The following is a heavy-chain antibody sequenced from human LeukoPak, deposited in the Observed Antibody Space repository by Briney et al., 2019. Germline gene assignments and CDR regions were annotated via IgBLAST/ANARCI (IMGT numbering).Heavy chain of an antibody. V-gene: IGHV4-59*01. CDR3: ARGPDPITMVRGATYYFDY. J-gene: IGHJ4*02. D-gene: IGHD3-10*01. CDR2: IYDTGST. Sequence: SETLSLTCTVSGGSISNYYWAWVRQPPGKGLEWIGYIYDTGSTKYNPSLKSRLTISLHTSRNQFSLNLSSLTAADTAIYYCARGPDPITMVRGATYYFDYWGQGTLVTVSS. CDR1: GGSISNYY.